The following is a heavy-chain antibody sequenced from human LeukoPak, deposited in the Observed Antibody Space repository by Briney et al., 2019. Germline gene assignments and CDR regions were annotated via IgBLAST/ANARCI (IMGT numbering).Heavy chain of an antibody. CDR1: GFTFSSYE. D-gene: IGHD3-10*01. Sequence: GGSLRLSCAASGFTFSSYEMNWVRQAPGKGLEWVSYISSSGSTIYYADSVKGRFTISRDNSKNSLYLQMNSLRAEDTAVYYCARERGGYFDYWGQGTLVTVSS. CDR3: ARERGGYFDY. CDR2: ISSSGSTI. J-gene: IGHJ4*02. V-gene: IGHV3-48*03.